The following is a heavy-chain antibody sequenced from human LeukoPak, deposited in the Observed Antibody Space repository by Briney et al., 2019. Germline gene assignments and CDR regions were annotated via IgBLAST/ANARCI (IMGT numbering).Heavy chain of an antibody. J-gene: IGHJ4*02. Sequence: GGSLRLSCAASGFTFSSYAMSWVRQAPGKGLEWVSAISGSGGSTYYADSVKGRFTISRDNSKNTLYLQMNSLRAEDTAVYYCAYDSSGYYRSDYWGQGTLVTVFS. CDR1: GFTFSSYA. CDR2: ISGSGGST. CDR3: AYDSSGYYRSDY. D-gene: IGHD3-22*01. V-gene: IGHV3-23*01.